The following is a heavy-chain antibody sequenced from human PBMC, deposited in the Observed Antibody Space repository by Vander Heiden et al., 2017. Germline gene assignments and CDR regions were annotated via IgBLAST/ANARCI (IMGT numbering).Heavy chain of an antibody. V-gene: IGHV3-21*01. J-gene: IGHJ4*02. Sequence: EVQLVESGGGLVKPGGSLRLSCAASGFTFSSYSMNWVRQAPGKGLEWVSSISSSSSYIYYADSVKGRFTISRDNAKNSLYLQMNSLRAEDTAVYYCARAGDDHILTGYYFYWGQGTLVTVSS. CDR3: ARAGDDHILTGYYFY. CDR2: ISSSSSYI. D-gene: IGHD3-9*01. CDR1: GFTFSSYS.